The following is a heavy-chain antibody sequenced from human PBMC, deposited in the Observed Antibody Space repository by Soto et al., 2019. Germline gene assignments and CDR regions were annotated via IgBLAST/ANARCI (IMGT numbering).Heavy chain of an antibody. CDR1: GGSFSDYGCY. CDR2: INHTGST. Sequence: SETLSLTCAVYGGSFSDYGCYWGWIRQPPGKGLEWIGEINHTGSTNYNPSLKSRVTISIDTSKNQFSLKVNSVTAADTAVYYFARWKLKVATMRSYYYGMDVWGQGTTVTV. D-gene: IGHD5-12*01. V-gene: IGHV4-34*01. CDR3: ARWKLKVATMRSYYYGMDV. J-gene: IGHJ6*02.